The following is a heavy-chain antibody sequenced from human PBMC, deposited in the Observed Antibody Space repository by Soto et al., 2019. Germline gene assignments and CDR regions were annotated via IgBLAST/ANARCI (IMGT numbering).Heavy chain of an antibody. J-gene: IGHJ6*02. V-gene: IGHV1-18*01. CDR3: AKNGQPPYYYYGLDV. D-gene: IGHD2-8*01. CDR2: ISGYNGDT. CDR1: GYTFSRYG. Sequence: QGQLVQSGGEVKKPGASVKVSCKASGYTFSRYGISWVRQAPGQGLEWMGWISGYNGDTNYAQKFQGRVTMTIDTSTATAYMGLRSVTSYDTAVYYCAKNGQPPYYYYGLDVWGQGTTVTVCS.